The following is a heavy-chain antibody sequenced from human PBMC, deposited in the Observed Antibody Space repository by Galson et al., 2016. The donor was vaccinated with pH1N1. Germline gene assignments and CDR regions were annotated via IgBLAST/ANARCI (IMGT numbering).Heavy chain of an antibody. Sequence: SVKVSCKASGYTFTGYYIHWVRQAPGQGLEWMGRISPASGATNHAQKFQGRVTMTLDASNNTAYMELTTLRSDDTGVYYCARGLAAMAGTIPCYWGQGTLVTVSS. CDR2: ISPASGAT. CDR1: GYTFTGYY. D-gene: IGHD6-19*01. J-gene: IGHJ4*02. CDR3: ARGLAAMAGTIPCY. V-gene: IGHV1-2*05.